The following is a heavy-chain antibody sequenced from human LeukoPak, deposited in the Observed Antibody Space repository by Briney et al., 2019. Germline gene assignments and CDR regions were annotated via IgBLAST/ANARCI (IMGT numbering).Heavy chain of an antibody. CDR1: GFTFNSYW. CDR2: IKQDGSEK. J-gene: IGHJ4*02. V-gene: IGHV3-7*03. Sequence: GGSLRLSCAASGFTFNSYWMSRVRQAPGKGLEWVANIKQDGSEKYYVDSVKGRFTISRDNARNSVHLQMNSLRADDTAVYYCARRYFDYWGQGTLVTVSS. CDR3: ARRYFDY.